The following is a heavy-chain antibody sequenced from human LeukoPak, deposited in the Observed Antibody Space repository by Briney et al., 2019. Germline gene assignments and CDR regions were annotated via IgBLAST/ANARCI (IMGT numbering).Heavy chain of an antibody. J-gene: IGHJ3*02. CDR1: GFTFSSYS. CDR3: AREIVGAWYDAFDI. D-gene: IGHD1-26*01. V-gene: IGHV3-21*01. CDR2: ISSSSSYI. Sequence: PGGSLRLSCAASGFTFSSYSMNWVRQAPGKGLEWVSSISSSSSYIYYADSVKGRFTISRDNAKNSLYLQMNSLRAEDTAAYYCAREIVGAWYDAFDIWGQGTMVTVSS.